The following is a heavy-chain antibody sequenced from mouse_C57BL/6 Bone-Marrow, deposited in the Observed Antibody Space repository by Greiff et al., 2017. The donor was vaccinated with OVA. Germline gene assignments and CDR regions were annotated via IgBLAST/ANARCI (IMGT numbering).Heavy chain of an antibody. CDR2: IHPSDSDP. Sequence: QVQLQQPGAELVKPGASVKVSCKASGYTFTSYWMHWVKQRPGQGLEWIGRIHPSDSDPNYNQKFKGKAPLTVDKSSSTASMQISSLTSADSAVYYCAISGDYDDKAWFAYWGQGTLVTVSA. J-gene: IGHJ3*01. V-gene: IGHV1-74*01. CDR3: AISGDYDDKAWFAY. CDR1: GYTFTSYW. D-gene: IGHD2-4*01.